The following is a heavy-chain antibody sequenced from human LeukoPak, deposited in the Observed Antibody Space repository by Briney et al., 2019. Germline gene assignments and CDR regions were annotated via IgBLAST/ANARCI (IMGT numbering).Heavy chain of an antibody. V-gene: IGHV1-46*01. Sequence: ASVKVSCKASGYTFTSYYMHWVRQAPGQGLEWMGIINPSGGSTSYAQKFQGRVTMTRDMSTSTVYMELSSLRSEDTAVYYCARSNQAAAGTDYWGQGTLVTVSS. D-gene: IGHD6-13*01. J-gene: IGHJ4*02. CDR3: ARSNQAAAGTDY. CDR1: GYTFTSYY. CDR2: INPSGGST.